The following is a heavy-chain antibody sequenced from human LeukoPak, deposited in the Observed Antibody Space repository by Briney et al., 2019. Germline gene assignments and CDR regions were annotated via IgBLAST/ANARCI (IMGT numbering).Heavy chain of an antibody. Sequence: PSETLPLTCTVSGGSISSYYWSWIRQPPGKGLEWIGYIYYSGSTNYNPSLKSRVTISVDTSKNQFSLKLSSVTAADTAVYYCAREYCSSTSCYVDYWGQGTLVTVSS. CDR1: GGSISSYY. J-gene: IGHJ4*02. CDR3: AREYCSSTSCYVDY. V-gene: IGHV4-59*01. CDR2: IYYSGST. D-gene: IGHD2-2*01.